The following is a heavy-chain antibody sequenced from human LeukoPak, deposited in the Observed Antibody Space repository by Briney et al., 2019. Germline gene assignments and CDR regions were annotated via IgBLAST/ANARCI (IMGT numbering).Heavy chain of an antibody. CDR3: AKGPEVRGVIVILKTGEKGALDY. CDR1: GFTFSSYW. J-gene: IGHJ4*02. CDR2: IRYDGSNK. Sequence: GGSLRLSCAASGFTFSSYWMSWVRQAPGKGLEWVAFIRYDGSNKYYADSVKGRFTISRDNSKNTLYLQMSSLRAEDTAVYYCAKGPEVRGVIVILKTGEKGALDYWGQGTLVTVSS. V-gene: IGHV3-30*02. D-gene: IGHD3-10*01.